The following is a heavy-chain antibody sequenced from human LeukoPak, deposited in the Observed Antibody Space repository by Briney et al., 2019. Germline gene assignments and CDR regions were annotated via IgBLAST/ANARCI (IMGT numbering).Heavy chain of an antibody. Sequence: SGPTLVKPTQTLTLTCTFSGFSLSTSGVGVGWIRQPPGKALEWLALIYWDDDKRYSPSLKSRLTITKDTSKNQVVLTMTNMDPVDTATYYCAHSSGYCSGGSCSINWFDPWGQGTLVTVSS. CDR1: GFSLSTSGVG. D-gene: IGHD2-15*01. CDR2: IYWDDDK. V-gene: IGHV2-5*02. CDR3: AHSSGYCSGGSCSINWFDP. J-gene: IGHJ5*02.